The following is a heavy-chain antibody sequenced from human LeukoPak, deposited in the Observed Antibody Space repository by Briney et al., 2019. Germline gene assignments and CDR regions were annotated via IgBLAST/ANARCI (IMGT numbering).Heavy chain of an antibody. CDR1: GFTFSSYS. V-gene: IGHV3-21*01. CDR3: ARGLDFWSGYYRGPFDY. Sequence: PGGSLRLSCAASGFTFSSYSMNWVRQAPGKGLEWVSSISSSSSYIYYADSVKGRFTISRDNAKNSLYLQMNSLRAEDTAVYYCARGLDFWSGYYRGPFDYWGQGTLVTVSS. CDR2: ISSSSSYI. J-gene: IGHJ4*02. D-gene: IGHD3-3*01.